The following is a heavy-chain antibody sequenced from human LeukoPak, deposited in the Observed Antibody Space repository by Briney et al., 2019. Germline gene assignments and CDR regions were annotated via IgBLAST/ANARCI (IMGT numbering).Heavy chain of an antibody. CDR3: ARDYYDSSGYYEY. CDR1: GFTFSSYA. V-gene: IGHV3-30-3*01. Sequence: GGSLRLSCAASGFTFSSYAMHWVRQAPGKGLEWVAVISYDGSNKYYADSVKGRFTISRDNSKNTLYLQMNSLRAEDTAVYYCARDYYDSSGYYEYWGQRTLVTVSS. J-gene: IGHJ4*02. D-gene: IGHD3-22*01. CDR2: ISYDGSNK.